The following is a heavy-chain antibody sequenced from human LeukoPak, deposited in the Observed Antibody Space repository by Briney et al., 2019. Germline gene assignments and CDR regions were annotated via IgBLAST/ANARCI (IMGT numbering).Heavy chain of an antibody. D-gene: IGHD2-15*01. V-gene: IGHV1-8*01. Sequence: GASGKVSCKASGYTFTSYDINWVRQATGQGLEWMGWMNPNSGNTGYAQKFQGRVTMTRNTSISTAYIELSSLRSEDTAVYYCARVSLGYCSGGSCYSDWFDPWGQGTLVTVSS. CDR3: ARVSLGYCSGGSCYSDWFDP. CDR1: GYTFTSYD. J-gene: IGHJ5*02. CDR2: MNPNSGNT.